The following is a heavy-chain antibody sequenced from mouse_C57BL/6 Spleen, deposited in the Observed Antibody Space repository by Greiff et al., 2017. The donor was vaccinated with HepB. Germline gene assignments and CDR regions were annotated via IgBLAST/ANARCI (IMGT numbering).Heavy chain of an antibody. CDR1: GYSFTGYY. Sequence: EVQLQQSGPELVKPGASVKISCKASGYSFTGYYMNWVKQSPEKSLEWIGEINPSTGGTTYNQKFKAKATLTVDKSSSTAYVQLKSLTSEDSAVYYCARIYYGNYDAMDYWGQGTSVTVSS. V-gene: IGHV1-42*01. CDR3: ARIYYGNYDAMDY. D-gene: IGHD2-1*01. CDR2: INPSTGGT. J-gene: IGHJ4*01.